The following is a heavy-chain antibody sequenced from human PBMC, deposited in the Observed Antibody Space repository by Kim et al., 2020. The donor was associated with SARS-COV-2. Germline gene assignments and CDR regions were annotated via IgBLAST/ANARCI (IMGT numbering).Heavy chain of an antibody. Sequence: GGSLRLSCAASGFTFSSYAMSWVRQAPGKGLEWVSAISGSGGSTYYADSVKGRFTISRDNSKNTLYLQMNSLRAEDTAVYYCAKAPYYYDSSGYYYSLDYFVYWGQGTLVTVSS. CDR3: AKAPYYYDSSGYYYSLDYFVY. CDR2: ISGSGGST. V-gene: IGHV3-23*01. CDR1: GFTFSSYA. J-gene: IGHJ4*02. D-gene: IGHD3-22*01.